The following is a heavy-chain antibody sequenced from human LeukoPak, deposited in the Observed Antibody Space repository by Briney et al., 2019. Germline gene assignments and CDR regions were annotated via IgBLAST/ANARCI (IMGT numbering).Heavy chain of an antibody. J-gene: IGHJ4*02. V-gene: IGHV4-4*07. CDR2: IYTSGSN. CDR1: GGSISSYY. CDR3: ATSYYYDSSGYFDYHDY. D-gene: IGHD3-22*01. Sequence: NPSETLSLTCTGSGGSISSYYWSWLRQPAGKGLEWIGRIYTSGSNNYNPSLKSRVNISVDTSKTQFSLKLSSVTAADTAVYYCATSYYYDSSGYFDYHDYWGQGTLVTVSS.